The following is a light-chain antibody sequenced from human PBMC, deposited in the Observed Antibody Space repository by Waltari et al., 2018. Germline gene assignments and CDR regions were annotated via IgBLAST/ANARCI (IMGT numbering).Light chain of an antibody. CDR3: MQVLQTPPDT. CDR1: QSLLHTNGKNY. J-gene: IGKJ2*01. CDR2: LGS. V-gene: IGKV2-28*01. Sequence: GEPASISCRSSQSLLHTNGKNYLDWYLQKPGQSPQLLIYLGSNRASGVSDRFSGSGSGTDFTLKISRVEAEDVGVYYCMQVLQTPPDTFGQGTKLEIK.